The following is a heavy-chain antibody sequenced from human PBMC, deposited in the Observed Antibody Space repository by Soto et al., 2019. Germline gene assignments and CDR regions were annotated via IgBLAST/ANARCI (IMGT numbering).Heavy chain of an antibody. D-gene: IGHD6-6*01. J-gene: IGHJ4*02. V-gene: IGHV4-34*01. CDR1: GASFSGYY. CDR2: IHHSGST. CDR3: ARGHSTSGYDS. Sequence: LSLTCSVYGASFSGYYWSWIRQSPGKGLEWIGEIHHSGSTHYNPSLKSRLTFSIDESQSQFYMMLTSVTAADTALYFCARGHSTSGYDSWCQGSLVTVSS.